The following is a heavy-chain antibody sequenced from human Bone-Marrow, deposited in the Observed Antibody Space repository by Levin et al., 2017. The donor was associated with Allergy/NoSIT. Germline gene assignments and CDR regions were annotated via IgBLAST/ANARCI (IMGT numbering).Heavy chain of an antibody. Sequence: GGSLRLSCAASGFTFDDYTMHWVRQTPGKVLEWVAGITWNSVTIDYAASVRGRFTISRDSAKNSLYLQMNSLRAEDTALYFCTKGNWGSAFDIWGQGTMVTVSS. J-gene: IGHJ3*02. D-gene: IGHD7-27*01. CDR3: TKGNWGSAFDI. CDR2: ITWNSVTI. V-gene: IGHV3-9*01. CDR1: GFTFDDYT.